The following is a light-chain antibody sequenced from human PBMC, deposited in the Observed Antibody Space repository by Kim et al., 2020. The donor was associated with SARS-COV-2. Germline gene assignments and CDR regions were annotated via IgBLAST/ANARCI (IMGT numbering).Light chain of an antibody. V-gene: IGKV1-39*01. CDR2: AAS. CDR3: QQSYNTPHT. J-gene: IGKJ2*01. CDR1: QSISSY. Sequence: DIQMTQSPSSLSASVGDRVTITCRASQSISSYLNWYQQKPGKAPKLLIYAASSLQVGVPSRFSGSVSGTDFTLTISSLQPEDSATYYCQQSYNTPHTFGQGTKLEI.